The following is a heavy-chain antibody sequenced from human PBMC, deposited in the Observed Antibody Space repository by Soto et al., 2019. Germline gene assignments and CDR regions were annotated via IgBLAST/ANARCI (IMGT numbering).Heavy chain of an antibody. Sequence: GASVKVSCKASGYTFTSYGISWVRQAPGQGLEWMGWISAYNGNTNYAQKLQVRFTISRDNSRKTIYLQMSSLRADDTAIYYCLKEMGPCCDWSYYFDSWGRGTLVNVSS. CDR2: ISAYNGNT. CDR1: GYTFTSYG. CDR3: LKEMGPCCDWSYYFDS. J-gene: IGHJ4*01. D-gene: IGHD3-9*01. V-gene: IGHV1-18*04.